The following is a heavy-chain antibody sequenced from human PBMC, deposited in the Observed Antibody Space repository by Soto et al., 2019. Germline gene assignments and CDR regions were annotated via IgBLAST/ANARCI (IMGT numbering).Heavy chain of an antibody. CDR2: IYPSGGNT. J-gene: IGHJ4*02. Sequence: QVQLVQSGAEVKNPGASVKISCTASGYNFINNYIYWVRQAPGQGLEYMGIIYPSGGNTKYAQKLQDRVTMPRDTSTNTVYLELTSLRFDDTAMYDCAKEGAEWGQGTRVTVSS. CDR1: GYNFINNY. CDR3: AKEGAE. V-gene: IGHV1-46*01.